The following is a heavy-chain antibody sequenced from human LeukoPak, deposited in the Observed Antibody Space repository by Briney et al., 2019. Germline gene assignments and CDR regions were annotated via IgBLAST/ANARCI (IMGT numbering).Heavy chain of an antibody. J-gene: IGHJ4*02. CDR2: IYTSGST. V-gene: IGHV4-61*02. D-gene: IGHD6-6*01. Sequence: SETLSLTCSVSGGSIRSGSYYWTWIRQPAGKGLEWIGRIYTSGSTNYNPSLKSRVTISVDTSKNRFSLNLSSVTAADTAVYYCARGGSRSYTSSTLDYWGQGTLVTVSS. CDR1: GGSIRSGSYY. CDR3: ARGGSRSYTSSTLDY.